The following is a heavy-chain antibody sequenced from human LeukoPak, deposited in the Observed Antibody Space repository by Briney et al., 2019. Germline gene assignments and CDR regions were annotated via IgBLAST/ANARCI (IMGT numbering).Heavy chain of an antibody. D-gene: IGHD3-22*01. CDR3: ASSLTYSYDSSGDCRGADWYFDL. V-gene: IGHV1-69*13. CDR1: GGTFSSYA. CDR2: IIPIFGTA. Sequence: SVKVSCKAAGGTFSSYAISWVRQAPGQGLEWMGGIIPIFGTANYAQKFQGRVTIIADESTSTVYMELSSLRSEDTAVYYCASSLTYSYDSSGDCRGADWYFDLWGRGTLVTVSS. J-gene: IGHJ2*01.